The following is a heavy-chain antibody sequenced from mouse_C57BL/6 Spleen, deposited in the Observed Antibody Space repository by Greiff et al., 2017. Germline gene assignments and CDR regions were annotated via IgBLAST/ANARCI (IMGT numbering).Heavy chain of an antibody. CDR3: ARGRGTGFDY. CDR2: ISNGGGST. Sequence: EVQVVESGGGLVQPGGSLKLSCAASGFTFSDYYMYWVRQTPEKRLEWVAYISNGGGSTYYPDTVKGRFTISRDNAKNTLYLQMSRLKSEDTAMYYCARGRGTGFDYWGQGTTLTVSS. J-gene: IGHJ2*01. D-gene: IGHD3-3*01. V-gene: IGHV5-12*01. CDR1: GFTFSDYY.